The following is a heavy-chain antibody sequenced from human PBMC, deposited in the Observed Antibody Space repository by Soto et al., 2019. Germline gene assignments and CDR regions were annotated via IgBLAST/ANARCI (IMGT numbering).Heavy chain of an antibody. D-gene: IGHD2-8*02. Sequence: PGGSLRLSCAASGFTFSKYGMHWVRQAPGKGLEWVALIWNDGIRKVYVDSVKGRFTISRDNSKNTLDLQMNNLRDEDTAVYFCAKEQTTGAHYALDYWSQGTLVTVSS. J-gene: IGHJ4*02. V-gene: IGHV3-33*03. CDR3: AKEQTTGAHYALDY. CDR2: IWNDGIRK. CDR1: GFTFSKYG.